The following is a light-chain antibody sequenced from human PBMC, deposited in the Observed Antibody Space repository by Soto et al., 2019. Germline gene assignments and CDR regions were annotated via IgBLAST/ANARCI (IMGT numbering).Light chain of an antibody. Sequence: DIQMTQSPSSLSASVGDRVIITCRASQNIVIYLNWFQQKRGQAPKLLVYAASTLQSGVPSRFRGSGSGTDFTLTINGLQPEDFATYYCLQNYNTPRTFGQGTKVEIK. J-gene: IGKJ1*01. CDR2: AAS. V-gene: IGKV1-39*01. CDR1: QNIVIY. CDR3: LQNYNTPRT.